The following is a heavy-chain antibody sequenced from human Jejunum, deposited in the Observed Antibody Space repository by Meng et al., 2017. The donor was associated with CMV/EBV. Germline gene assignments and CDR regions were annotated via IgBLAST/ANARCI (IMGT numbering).Heavy chain of an antibody. V-gene: IGHV3-30-3*01. CDR2: ISNDGSKT. D-gene: IGHD2-8*01. J-gene: IGHJ4*02. CDR1: GFIFSYYA. Sequence: QVQLVESGGGVFQPGRSLRLSCEASGFIFSYYAMHWVRQAPGKGLEWVAVISNDGSKTYFADSVKDRFTISRDNSEETLFLQMNSLRPEDTAVYYCARELASWCYFDSWGQGTLVTVSS. CDR3: ARELASWCYFDS.